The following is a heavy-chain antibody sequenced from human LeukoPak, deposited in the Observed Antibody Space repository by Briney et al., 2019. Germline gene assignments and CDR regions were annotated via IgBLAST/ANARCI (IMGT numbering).Heavy chain of an antibody. CDR2: ISGSYT. CDR1: GFTFSNYA. D-gene: IGHD2-15*01. CDR3: AKSPLEYCSSASCFLYFDY. J-gene: IGHJ4*02. V-gene: IGHV3-23*01. Sequence: PGGSLRLSCAASGFTFSNYAVSWVRQAPGKGLEWVSTISGSYTYYADSVKGRFAISRDNSQNTLYLQMNSLRAEDTAIYYCAKSPLEYCSSASCFLYFDYWGQGTLVTVSS.